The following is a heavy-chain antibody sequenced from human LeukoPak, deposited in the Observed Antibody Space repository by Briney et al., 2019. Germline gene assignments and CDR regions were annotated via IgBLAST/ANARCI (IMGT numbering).Heavy chain of an antibody. CDR1: GGSISSNY. CDR3: ARDPTVTLWDYYMDV. D-gene: IGHD4-17*01. Sequence: SETLSLTCTVSGGSISSNYWSWMRQPAGKGLEWIGRIYISGSTNYNPSLKSRVTMSVDTSKNQFSLNLSSVTAADTAVYYCARDPTVTLWDYYMDVWGKGTTVTISS. V-gene: IGHV4-4*07. CDR2: IYISGST. J-gene: IGHJ6*03.